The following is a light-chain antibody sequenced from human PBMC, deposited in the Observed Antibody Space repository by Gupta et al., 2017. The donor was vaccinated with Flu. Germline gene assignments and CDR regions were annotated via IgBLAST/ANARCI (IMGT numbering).Light chain of an antibody. CDR1: SGSVSRSHY. Sequence: QPAVTQEPSFSVSPGGTVTLTCDLTSGSVSRSHYPSWYQQTPGQAPHTLLYNTNTRSPGVPDRVSGSVLANTVAITSTEAQADDDSYYYSDPYIKDVSFFGPGTKVNVL. V-gene: IGLV8-61*01. CDR3: DPYIKDVSF. J-gene: IGLJ1*01. CDR2: NTN.